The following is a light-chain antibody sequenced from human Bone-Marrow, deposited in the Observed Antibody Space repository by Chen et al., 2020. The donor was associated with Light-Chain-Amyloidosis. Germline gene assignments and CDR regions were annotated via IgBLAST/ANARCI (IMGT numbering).Light chain of an antibody. V-gene: IGLV3-25*03. J-gene: IGLJ2*01. Sequence: SYELTQPPSVLVSPGQTARNTCSGDELPTKYAYWYQQKPGQAPVLVISGDTERPSGISERFSGASSRTTATLTISGVQAKDEADYHCQSADSSGTYEVIFGGGTKLTVL. CDR2: GDT. CDR1: ELPTKY. CDR3: QSADSSGTYEVI.